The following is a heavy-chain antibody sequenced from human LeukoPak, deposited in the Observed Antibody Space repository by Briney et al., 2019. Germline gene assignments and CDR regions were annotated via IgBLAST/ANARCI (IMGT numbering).Heavy chain of an antibody. J-gene: IGHJ4*02. V-gene: IGHV4-4*02. CDR2: IYHSGST. D-gene: IGHD1-26*01. CDR1: GGSISSSNW. Sequence: KPSGTLSLTCAVSGGSISSSNWWSWVRQPPGKGLEWIGEIYHSGSTNYNPSLKSRVTISVDKSKNQFSLKLSSVTAADTAVYYCARDRIELVGATTVSLDSWGQGTLVTVSS. CDR3: ARDRIELVGATTVSLDS.